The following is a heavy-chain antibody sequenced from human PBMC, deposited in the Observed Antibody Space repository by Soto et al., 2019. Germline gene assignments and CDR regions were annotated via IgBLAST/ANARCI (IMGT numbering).Heavy chain of an antibody. J-gene: IGHJ4*01. D-gene: IGHD3-22*01. CDR3: TTDSYITSIIVRFDY. Sequence: GGPLRLSCAASGFTFRNAWNHWVRQARGKGVEWGGRVKSKTRGGTTDFAAPVKGRFAISRDDSKNVVYLEMNSLKTEDTAIYYCTTDSYITSIIVRFDYWGHGTLVTVSS. CDR1: GFTFRNAW. V-gene: IGHV3-15*07. CDR2: VKSKTRGGTT.